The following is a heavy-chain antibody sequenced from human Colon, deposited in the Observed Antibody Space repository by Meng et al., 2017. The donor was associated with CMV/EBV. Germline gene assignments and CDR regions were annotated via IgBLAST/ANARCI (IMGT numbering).Heavy chain of an antibody. CDR1: GFTFSMYA. V-gene: IGHV3-23*01. Sequence: GGSLRLSCAASGFTFSMYAMGWVRQAPGKGLEWDSGISVSGDSKYYVDSVEGRFTIARDNSRDTVYLQMNSLRVEDTAVYYCARVLPNYDFWSGYPDYWGQGIRVTVSS. J-gene: IGHJ4*02. CDR2: ISVSGDSK. D-gene: IGHD3-3*01. CDR3: ARVLPNYDFWSGYPDY.